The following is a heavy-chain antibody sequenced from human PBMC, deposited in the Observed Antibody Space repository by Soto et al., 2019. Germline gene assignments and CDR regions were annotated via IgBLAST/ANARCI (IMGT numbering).Heavy chain of an antibody. V-gene: IGHV3-48*04. CDR1: GFTFSDYS. J-gene: IGHJ1*01. Sequence: GGSLRLSCAASGFTFSDYSMNWVRQAPGKGLEWISYISGSSSTIDYADSVKGRFTISRDNAKNSLYLQMHSLRAEDTALYYCVRDRVCITPACDDAEYFQNWGGGTLVTAPS. D-gene: IGHD3-16*01. CDR3: VRDRVCITPACDDAEYFQN. CDR2: ISGSSSTI.